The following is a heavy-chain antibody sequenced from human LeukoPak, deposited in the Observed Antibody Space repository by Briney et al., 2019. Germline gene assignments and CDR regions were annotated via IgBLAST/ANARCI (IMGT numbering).Heavy chain of an antibody. V-gene: IGHV4-39*01. CDR2: IYYNRST. Sequence: SQTLSLTCTVSGRSISSSSYYWGWIRQPPGKGLEWIARIYYNRSTYYNPSVKSRVTLSVHTSKNQCSLRLSSVTAADTAVYYCASVFPGDGGNPNFDYWGQGTLVTVSS. CDR3: ASVFPGDGGNPNFDY. D-gene: IGHD4-23*01. CDR1: GRSISSSSYY. J-gene: IGHJ4*02.